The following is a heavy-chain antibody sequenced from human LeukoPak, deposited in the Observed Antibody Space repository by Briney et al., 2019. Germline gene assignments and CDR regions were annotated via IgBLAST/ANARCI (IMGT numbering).Heavy chain of an antibody. V-gene: IGHV3-48*02. Sequence: GGSLRLSCAASGFSFSTYSMNWVRQAPGKGLEWVSYISSDSTISYADSVKGRFTISRGNAKNSLYLQMNSLRDEDTAVYYCARTSLRAFHIWGQGTMVTVSS. CDR3: ARTSLRAFHI. CDR2: ISSDSTI. CDR1: GFSFSTYS. J-gene: IGHJ3*02.